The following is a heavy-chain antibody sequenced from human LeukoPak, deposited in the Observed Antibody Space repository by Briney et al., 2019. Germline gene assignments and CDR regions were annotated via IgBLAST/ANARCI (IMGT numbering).Heavy chain of an antibody. D-gene: IGHD3-9*01. CDR2: MNPNSGNT. V-gene: IGHV1-8*02. Sequence: ASVKVSCKASGYTFTSYDINWVRQATGQGLEWMGWMNPNSGNTGYAQKFQGRVTMTRDTSISTAYMELGRLRSDDTAVYYCARGPYYDILTGYYFPLDYWGQGTLVTVSS. J-gene: IGHJ4*02. CDR3: ARGPYYDILTGYYFPLDY. CDR1: GYTFTSYD.